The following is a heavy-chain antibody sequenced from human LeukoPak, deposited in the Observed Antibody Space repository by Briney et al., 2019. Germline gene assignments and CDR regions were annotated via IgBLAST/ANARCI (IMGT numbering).Heavy chain of an antibody. Sequence: GGSLRLSCAASGFTFSSYSMNWVRQAPGKGLEWVSSISSSSSYIYYADSVKGRFTISRDNAKNSLYLQMNSLRAEDTAVYYCARDLRITMVRGVGDYYSDWGQGTLVTVSS. V-gene: IGHV3-21*01. D-gene: IGHD3-10*01. J-gene: IGHJ4*02. CDR2: ISSSSSYI. CDR1: GFTFSSYS. CDR3: ARDLRITMVRGVGDYYSD.